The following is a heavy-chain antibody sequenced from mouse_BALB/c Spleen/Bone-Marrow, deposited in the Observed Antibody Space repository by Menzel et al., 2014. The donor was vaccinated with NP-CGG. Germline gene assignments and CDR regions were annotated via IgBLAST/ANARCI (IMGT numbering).Heavy chain of an antibody. D-gene: IGHD2-2*01. J-gene: IGHJ1*01. V-gene: IGHV7-3*02. Sequence: EVKLMESGGGLVQPGGSLRLSCATSGFTFTDYYMSWVRQPPGKALEWLGFIRNKANGYTTEYSASVKGRFTISRDNSQSNLYLQMNTLRAEDSATYYCARDISYGYYWYFDVWGAGTTVTVSS. CDR2: IRNKANGYTT. CDR3: ARDISYGYYWYFDV. CDR1: GFTFTDYY.